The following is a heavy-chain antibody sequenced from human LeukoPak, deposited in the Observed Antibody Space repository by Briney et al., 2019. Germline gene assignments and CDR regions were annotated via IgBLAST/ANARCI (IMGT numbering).Heavy chain of an antibody. CDR3: AKEGIRYYYDSSGYYGDY. J-gene: IGHJ4*02. V-gene: IGHV3-30*18. Sequence: GGSLRLSCAASGFSFSSYGMHWVRQAPGKGLEWVADISYEGSNEYYADSVKGRFTISRDNSKNTLYLQMTSLRAEDTAVYYCAKEGIRYYYDSSGYYGDYWGQGTLVTVSS. CDR2: ISYEGSNE. D-gene: IGHD3-22*01. CDR1: GFSFSSYG.